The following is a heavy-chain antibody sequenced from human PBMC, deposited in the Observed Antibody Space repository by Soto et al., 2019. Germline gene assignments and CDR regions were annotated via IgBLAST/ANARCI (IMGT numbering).Heavy chain of an antibody. CDR3: ARDYSSGWSGAFDI. CDR2: IYYSGST. CDR1: GGSISSGGYY. J-gene: IGHJ3*02. V-gene: IGHV4-31*02. Sequence: LCGGSISSGGYYWSWIRQHPGKGLEWIGYIYYSGSTYYNPSLKSRVTISVDTSKNQFSLKLSSVTAADTAVYYCARDYSSGWSGAFDIWGQGTMVTVSS. D-gene: IGHD6-19*01.